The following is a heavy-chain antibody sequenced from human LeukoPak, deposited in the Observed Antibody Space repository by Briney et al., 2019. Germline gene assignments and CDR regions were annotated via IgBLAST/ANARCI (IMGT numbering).Heavy chain of an antibody. CDR3: ARKVSNYYYYYGMDV. D-gene: IGHD2-2*01. V-gene: IGHV4-31*03. CDR1: GGSISSGGYY. J-gene: IGHJ6*02. Sequence: SETLSLTCTVSGGSISSGGYYWSWIRQHPGKGLEWIGYIYYSGSTYYNPSLKSRGTISVDTSKNQFSLKLSSVTAADTAVYYCARKVSNYYYYYGMDVWGQGTTVTVSS. CDR2: IYYSGST.